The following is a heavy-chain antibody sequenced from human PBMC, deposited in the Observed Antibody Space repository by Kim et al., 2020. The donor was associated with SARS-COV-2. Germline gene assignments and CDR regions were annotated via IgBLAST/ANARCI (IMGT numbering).Heavy chain of an antibody. CDR1: GFTFSSYW. CDR2: IKQDGSEK. D-gene: IGHD2-8*02. V-gene: IGHV3-7*01. J-gene: IGHJ4*02. CDR3: ARDHSIPAATGGMNY. Sequence: GGSLRLSCAASGFTFSSYWMSWVRQAPGKGLEWVGNIKQDGSEKNYVDSVKGRFTISRVNAKNSLYLQMSSLRAEDTAVYYCARDHSIPAATGGMNYWGQGTLLTVSS.